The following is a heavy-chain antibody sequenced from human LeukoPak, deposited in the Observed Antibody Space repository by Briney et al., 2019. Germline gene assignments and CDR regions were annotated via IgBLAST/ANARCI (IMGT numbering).Heavy chain of an antibody. CDR1: GFTVSSNY. Sequence: GGSLRLSCAASGFTVSSNYMSWVRQAPGKGLEWVSVIYSGGSTYYADSVKGRFTISRDNSKNTLYLQMNSLRAEDTAVYYCARGVSSSGWYSSLDPWGQGTLVTVSS. D-gene: IGHD6-19*01. CDR3: ARGVSSSGWYSSLDP. V-gene: IGHV3-53*01. CDR2: IYSGGST. J-gene: IGHJ5*02.